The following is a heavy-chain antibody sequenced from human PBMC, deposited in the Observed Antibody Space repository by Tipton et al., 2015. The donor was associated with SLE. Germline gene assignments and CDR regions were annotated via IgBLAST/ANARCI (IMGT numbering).Heavy chain of an antibody. CDR1: GASISSRTYY. CDR3: ARSRGTARDW. V-gene: IGHV4-39*07. Sequence: TLSLTCIVSGASISSRTYYWGWFRQSPGKGLEWIASIYYTGSTFYSPSLKRRVSIFVDTSKNQFSLRLSSVTAADTAFYYCARSRGTARDWWGQGTLVSVSS. J-gene: IGHJ4*02. CDR2: IYYTGST. D-gene: IGHD3/OR15-3a*01.